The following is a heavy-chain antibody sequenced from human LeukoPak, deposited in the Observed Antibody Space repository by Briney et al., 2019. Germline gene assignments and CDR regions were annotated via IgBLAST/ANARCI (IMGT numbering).Heavy chain of an antibody. D-gene: IGHD3-10*01. Sequence: GGSLRLSCAASGFTFSSYAMHWVRQAPGKGLEWVALISYDGNNKYYADFVKGRFTISRDNSRDTLYLQMNSLRPEDTAIYYCAKLFESGTYNNFFHYWGQGTLVTVSS. CDR1: GFTFSSYA. CDR3: AKLFESGTYNNFFHY. V-gene: IGHV3-30*04. J-gene: IGHJ4*02. CDR2: ISYDGNNK.